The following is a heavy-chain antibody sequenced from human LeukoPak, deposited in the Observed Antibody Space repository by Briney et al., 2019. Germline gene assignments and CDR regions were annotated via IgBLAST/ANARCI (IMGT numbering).Heavy chain of an antibody. Sequence: SETLSLTCTVSGGSISSYYWSWIRQPAGKGLEWIGRIYTSGSTNYNPSLKSRVTMSVDTSKNQFSLKLSSVTAADTAVYYCARGASYYGSGSYYNRYYYYYMDVWGKGTTVTISS. J-gene: IGHJ6*03. CDR2: IYTSGST. D-gene: IGHD3-10*01. CDR1: GGSISSYY. V-gene: IGHV4-4*07. CDR3: ARGASYYGSGSYYNRYYYYYMDV.